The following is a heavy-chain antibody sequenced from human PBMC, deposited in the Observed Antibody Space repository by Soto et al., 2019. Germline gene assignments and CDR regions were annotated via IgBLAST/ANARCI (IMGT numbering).Heavy chain of an antibody. V-gene: IGHV1-69*01. CDR2: VIPIFGTT. Sequence: QVQLVQSGAEVKKPGSSVKVSCKASGGTFRNYAFSWVRQAPGQGLEWMGEVIPIFGTTPYAQKFQGRVTITADESTNTAYMELSSLRSEDTAVYYCARSIGSGGVMGGFDYWGQGTLVTVAS. CDR3: ARSIGSGGVMGGFDY. CDR1: GGTFRNYA. D-gene: IGHD3-16*01. J-gene: IGHJ4*02.